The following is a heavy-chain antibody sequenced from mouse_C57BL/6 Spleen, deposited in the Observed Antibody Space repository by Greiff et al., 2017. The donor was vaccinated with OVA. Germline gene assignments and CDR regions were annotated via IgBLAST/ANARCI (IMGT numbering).Heavy chain of an antibody. CDR1: GFNIKDYY. V-gene: IGHV14-1*01. Sequence: QLKESGAELVRPGASVKLSCTASGFNIKDYYMHWVKQRPEQGLEWIGRIDPEDGDTEYAPKFQGKATMTADTSSNTAYLQLSSLTSEDTAVYYCTPITTVVDYYAMDYWGQGTSVTVAS. CDR3: TPITTVVDYYAMDY. D-gene: IGHD1-1*01. CDR2: IDPEDGDT. J-gene: IGHJ4*01.